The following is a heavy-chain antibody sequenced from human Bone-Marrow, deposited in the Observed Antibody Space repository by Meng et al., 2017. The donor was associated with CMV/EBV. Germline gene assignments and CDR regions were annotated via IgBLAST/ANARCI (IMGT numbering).Heavy chain of an antibody. Sequence: SCAASGFSFSSYGMSWIRQPPGKGLEWIGYIYYSGSTNYNPSLKSRVTISVDTSKHQFSLKLCSVTAADTAVYYCVTKFSVSGSYWDNWFDPWGQGTLVTVSS. CDR3: VTKFSVSGSYWDNWFDP. V-gene: IGHV4-59*01. D-gene: IGHD1-26*01. CDR2: IYYSGST. J-gene: IGHJ5*02. CDR1: GFSFSSYG.